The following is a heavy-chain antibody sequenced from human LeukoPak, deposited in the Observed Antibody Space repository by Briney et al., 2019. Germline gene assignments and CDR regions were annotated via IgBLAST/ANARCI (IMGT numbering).Heavy chain of an antibody. CDR1: GFTFGSYA. Sequence: PGGSLRLSCAASGFTFGSYAMYWVRQAPGKGLEWVSGIFGSGGSAHYADSVKGRFTISRDNSKNTLYLQMNSLRAEDTAVYYCANVQWELPYYYYYIDVWGKGTTVTVSS. CDR2: IFGSGGSA. J-gene: IGHJ6*03. CDR3: ANVQWELPYYYYYIDV. V-gene: IGHV3-23*01. D-gene: IGHD1-26*01.